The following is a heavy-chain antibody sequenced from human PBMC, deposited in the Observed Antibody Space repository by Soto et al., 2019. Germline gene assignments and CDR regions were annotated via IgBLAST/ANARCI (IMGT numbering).Heavy chain of an antibody. V-gene: IGHV3-30*03. CDR1: GFTFSSYG. J-gene: IGHJ6*02. CDR2: ISYDGSNK. CDR3: ARNPVYSSGWSFYYGMDV. D-gene: IGHD6-19*01. Sequence: GASLRLSCAASGFTFSSYGMHWVRQAPGKGLEWVAVISYDGSNKYYADSVKGRFTISRDNSKNTLYLQMNSLRAEDTAVYYCARNPVYSSGWSFYYGMDVWGQGTTVTVSS.